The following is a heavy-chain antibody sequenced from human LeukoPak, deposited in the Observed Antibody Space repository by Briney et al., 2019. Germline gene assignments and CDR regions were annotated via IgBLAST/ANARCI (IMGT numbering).Heavy chain of an antibody. CDR1: AFTLSTYW. CDR2: IKQDGSEK. J-gene: IGHJ4*02. V-gene: IGHV3-7*01. Sequence: GRSLRLSCPASAFTLSTYWMSCVRQAPRKGLEWVANIKQDGSEKYYVDSVKGRFTISRDNAKNSLYLQMNSLRAEDTAVYYCARAVAVHFDYWGQGTLVTVSS. D-gene: IGHD6-19*01. CDR3: ARAVAVHFDY.